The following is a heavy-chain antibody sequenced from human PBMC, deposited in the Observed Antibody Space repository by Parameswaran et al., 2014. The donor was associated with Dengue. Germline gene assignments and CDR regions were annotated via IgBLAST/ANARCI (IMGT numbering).Heavy chain of an antibody. J-gene: IGHJ4*02. D-gene: IGHD3-10*01. CDR3: ARVGWFRELGI. CDR2: INPGNGNT. V-gene: IGHV1-3*01. Sequence: WVRQAPGQRPEWMGWINPGNGNTKYSQKFQGRVTITRDTSASTAYMELSSLRSEDTAVYYCARVGWFRELGIWGQGTLVTVSS.